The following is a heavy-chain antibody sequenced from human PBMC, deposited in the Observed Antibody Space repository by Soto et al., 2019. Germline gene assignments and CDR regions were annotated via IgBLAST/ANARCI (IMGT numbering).Heavy chain of an antibody. Sequence: QVQLQESGPGLVKPSQTLSLTCTVPGGSISSGDYYWSWIRQPPGKGLEWIGYIYYSGSTNYNPSLTSRVTISVDTSQNQFSLNLSSVTAADTAVYYGARIVESGYTSDVDLWGRGTLVTVSS. V-gene: IGHV4-30-4*01. J-gene: IGHJ2*01. CDR3: ARIVESGYTSDVDL. CDR2: IYYSGST. D-gene: IGHD3-16*02. CDR1: GGSISSGDYY.